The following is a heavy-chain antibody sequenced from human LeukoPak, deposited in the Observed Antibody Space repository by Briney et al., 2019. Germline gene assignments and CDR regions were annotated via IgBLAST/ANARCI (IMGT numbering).Heavy chain of an antibody. CDR1: GGSFSGYY. J-gene: IGHJ4*02. CDR3: ARALNYYDSSGLVY. CDR2: INHSGST. Sequence: SETLSLTCAVYGGSFSGYYWSWIPQPPGKGLEWIGEINHSGSTNYNPSLKSRVTISVDTSKNQFSLKLSSVTAADTAVYYCARALNYYDSSGLVYWGQGTLVTVSS. D-gene: IGHD3-22*01. V-gene: IGHV4-34*01.